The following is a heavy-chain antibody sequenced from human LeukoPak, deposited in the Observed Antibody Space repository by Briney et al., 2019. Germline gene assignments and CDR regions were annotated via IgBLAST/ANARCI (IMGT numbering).Heavy chain of an antibody. D-gene: IGHD6-6*01. Sequence: SQTLSLTCTVSGGSISSGSYYWSWIRQPAGKGLEWIGRIYTSGSTNYNPSLKSRVTISVDTSKNQFSLELSSVTAADTAVYYCARLGVAARPFDYWGQGTLVTVSS. J-gene: IGHJ4*02. CDR2: IYTSGST. CDR3: ARLGVAARPFDY. CDR1: GGSISSGSYY. V-gene: IGHV4-61*02.